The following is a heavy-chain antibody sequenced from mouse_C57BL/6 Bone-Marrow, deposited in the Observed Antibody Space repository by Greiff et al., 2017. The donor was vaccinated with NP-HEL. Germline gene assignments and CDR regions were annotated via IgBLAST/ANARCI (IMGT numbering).Heavy chain of an antibody. CDR2: IDPENGDT. V-gene: IGHV14-4*01. Sequence: EVKLMESGAELVRPGASVKLSCTASGFNIKDDYMHWVKQRPEQGLEWIGWIDPENGDTEYASQFQGKATITADTSSNTAYLQLSSLTSEDTAVYYCTTYSLDGYYFYAMDYWGQGTSVTVAS. J-gene: IGHJ4*01. CDR3: TTYSLDGYYFYAMDY. CDR1: GFNIKDDY. D-gene: IGHD2-3*01.